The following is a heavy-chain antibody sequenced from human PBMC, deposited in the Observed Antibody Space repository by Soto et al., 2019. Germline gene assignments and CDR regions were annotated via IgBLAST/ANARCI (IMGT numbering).Heavy chain of an antibody. CDR1: GYSFTSYW. Sequence: LGESLKISCKGSGYSFTSYWIGWVRHMPGKGLEWMGIIYPGDSDTRYSPSFQGQVTISADKSISTAYLQWSSLKASDTAMYYCARWAVIATTDDAFDIWGQGTMVTVSS. J-gene: IGHJ3*02. D-gene: IGHD2-21*01. CDR2: IYPGDSDT. CDR3: ARWAVIATTDDAFDI. V-gene: IGHV5-51*01.